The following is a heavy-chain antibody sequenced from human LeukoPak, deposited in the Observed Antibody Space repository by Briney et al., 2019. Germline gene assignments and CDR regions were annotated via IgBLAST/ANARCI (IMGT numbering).Heavy chain of an antibody. V-gene: IGHV4-38-2*02. CDR2: IYHSGST. Sequence: SETLSLTCTVSGYSISSGYYWGWIRQPPGKGLEWIGSIYHSGSTYYNPSLKSRVTISVDTSKNQFSLKLSSVTAADTAVYYCARDNHDRGSYGVWGQGTLVTVSS. CDR3: ARDNHDRGSYGV. D-gene: IGHD1-26*01. CDR1: GYSISSGYY. J-gene: IGHJ4*02.